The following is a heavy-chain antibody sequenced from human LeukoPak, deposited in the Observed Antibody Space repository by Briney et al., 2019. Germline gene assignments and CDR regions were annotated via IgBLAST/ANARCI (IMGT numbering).Heavy chain of an antibody. D-gene: IGHD3-10*01. CDR2: INHSGST. V-gene: IGHV4-34*01. Sequence: SETLSLTCAVYGGSFSGYYWSWIRQTPRKGLERIGEINHSGSTNYNPSLKSRFTISVDMSKNRFSLKLSSVTAADTAMYYCASTPGVQSYYYYYYMDVWDKGTTVTVSS. J-gene: IGHJ6*03. CDR3: ASTPGVQSYYYYYYMDV. CDR1: GGSFSGYY.